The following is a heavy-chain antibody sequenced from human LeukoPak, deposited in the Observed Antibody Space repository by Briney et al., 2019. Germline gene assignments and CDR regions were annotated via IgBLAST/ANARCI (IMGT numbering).Heavy chain of an antibody. Sequence: GASLKISCQGSGSIFTSYWIAWVRQLPGKGLEWMGVIYPGDSDTRYNPSFQGQVTISADRSFGTAYLQWGSLKASDSAMYYCARREATTEYFDFWGQGTLVTVSS. V-gene: IGHV5-51*01. CDR2: IYPGDSDT. CDR3: ARREATTEYFDF. CDR1: GSIFTSYW. J-gene: IGHJ4*02. D-gene: IGHD1-7*01.